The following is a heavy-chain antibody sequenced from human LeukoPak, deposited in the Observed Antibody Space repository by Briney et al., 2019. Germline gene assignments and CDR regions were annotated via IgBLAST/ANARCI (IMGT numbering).Heavy chain of an antibody. D-gene: IGHD1-26*01. CDR1: GGTFNSHA. J-gene: IGHJ3*02. CDR3: AKDYSGSYYVLGSSAFDI. V-gene: IGHV1-69*05. Sequence: GASVKVSCKASGGTFNSHAISWVRQAPGQGLEWMGGIIPIFGTANYAQKVQGRVTITTDESTTTAYMELSSLRSEDTAVYYCAKDYSGSYYVLGSSAFDIWGQGTMVTVSS. CDR2: IIPIFGTA.